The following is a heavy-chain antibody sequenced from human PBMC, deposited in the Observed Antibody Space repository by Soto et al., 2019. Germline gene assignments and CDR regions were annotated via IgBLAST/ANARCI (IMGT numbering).Heavy chain of an antibody. J-gene: IGHJ6*02. CDR1: GYTFTSYY. Sequence: ASVKVSCKASGYTFTSYYMHWVRQAPGQGLEWMGIINASSGSTSYSQKFQGRVTITRDTSASTAYMELSSLRSEDTAVYYCARRTGQGGWYDYYGMDVWGQGTTVTVSS. CDR2: INASSGST. D-gene: IGHD6-19*01. V-gene: IGHV1-46*01. CDR3: ARRTGQGGWYDYYGMDV.